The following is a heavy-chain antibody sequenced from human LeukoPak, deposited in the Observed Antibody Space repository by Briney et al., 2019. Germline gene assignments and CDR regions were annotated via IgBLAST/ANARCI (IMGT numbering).Heavy chain of an antibody. V-gene: IGHV3-9*03. D-gene: IGHD1-26*01. CDR2: ISWNSGSI. CDR1: GFTFDDYA. J-gene: IGHJ4*02. Sequence: GRSLRLSCAASGFTFDDYAMHWVRQAPGKGLEWVSGISWNSGSIGYADSVKGRFTISRDNAKNSLYLQMNSLRAEDMALYYCAKDLTSGSYVAGYFDYWGQGTLVTVSS. CDR3: AKDLTSGSYVAGYFDY.